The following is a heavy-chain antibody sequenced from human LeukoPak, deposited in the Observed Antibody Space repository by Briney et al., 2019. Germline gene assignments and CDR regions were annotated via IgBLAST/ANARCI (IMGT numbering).Heavy chain of an antibody. J-gene: IGHJ6*02. Sequence: GRSLRLSCAASGFSFSTYGFQWVRQAPGKGLEWVAITSYDGNNKYYADSVRGRFTLSRDNSKDTLYLQMNRLRVEDTVVYYCAKDVHDSLPGYYNYGLDVWGQGTTVTVSS. CDR3: AKDVHDSLPGYYNYGLDV. V-gene: IGHV3-30*18. D-gene: IGHD3-9*01. CDR2: TSYDGNNK. CDR1: GFSFSTYG.